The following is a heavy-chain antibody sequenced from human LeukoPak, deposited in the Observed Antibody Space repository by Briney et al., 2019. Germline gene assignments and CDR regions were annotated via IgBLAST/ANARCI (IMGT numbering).Heavy chain of an antibody. Sequence: PSETLSLTCTVSGGSISTSRHYWGWIRQPPGKGLEWIGSMYYSGSTYYDPSLKSRVTISVDTYKSRSSLKLSSVTAADTAVYYCATTVTTRYYFDSWGQGTLVTVSS. V-gene: IGHV4-39*01. CDR3: ATTVTTRYYFDS. CDR1: GGSISTSRHY. CDR2: MYYSGST. D-gene: IGHD4-17*01. J-gene: IGHJ4*02.